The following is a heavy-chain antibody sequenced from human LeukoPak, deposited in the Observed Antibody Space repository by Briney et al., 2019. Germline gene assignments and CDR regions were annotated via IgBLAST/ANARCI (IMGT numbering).Heavy chain of an antibody. D-gene: IGHD3-22*01. V-gene: IGHV3-9*01. CDR1: GFTFDDYA. CDR3: AKDQKYYYDSSGSIDY. Sequence: GGSLRLSCAASGFTFDDYAMHWVRQAPGKGLEWVSGISWNSGSIGYADSVKGRFTISRDNAKNSLYLQMNSLRAEDTALYYCAKDQKYYYDSSGSIDYWGLGTLVTVSS. J-gene: IGHJ4*02. CDR2: ISWNSGSI.